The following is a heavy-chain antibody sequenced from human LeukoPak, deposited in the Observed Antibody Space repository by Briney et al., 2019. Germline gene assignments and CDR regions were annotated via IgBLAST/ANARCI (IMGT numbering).Heavy chain of an antibody. J-gene: IGHJ5*02. V-gene: IGHV4-59*01. Sequence: SETLSLTCTVSGGSISSYYWSWIRQPPGKGLEWIGYIYYRGSTNYNPSLKSRVTISVDTSKNQFSLKLSSVTAADTAVYYCARGGYDFWSGSKNWFDPWGQGTLVTVSS. CDR1: GGSISSYY. CDR3: ARGGYDFWSGSKNWFDP. CDR2: IYYRGST. D-gene: IGHD3-3*01.